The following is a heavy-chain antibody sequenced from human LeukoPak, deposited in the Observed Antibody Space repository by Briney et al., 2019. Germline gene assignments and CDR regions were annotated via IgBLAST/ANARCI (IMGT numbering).Heavy chain of an antibody. Sequence: PGGSLRLSCAATGFTFSSYWMSWVRQAPGKGLEWVANIKQDGSEKYYVDSVKGRFTISRDNAKNSLYLQMNSLRAEDTAVYYCARDNVVRGVIIMDYWGQGTLVTVSS. CDR2: IKQDGSEK. V-gene: IGHV3-7*01. CDR1: GFTFSSYW. J-gene: IGHJ4*02. CDR3: ARDNVVRGVIIMDY. D-gene: IGHD3-10*01.